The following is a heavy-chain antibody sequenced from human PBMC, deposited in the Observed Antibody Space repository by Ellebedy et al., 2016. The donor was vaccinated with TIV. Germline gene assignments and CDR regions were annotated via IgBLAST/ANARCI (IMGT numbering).Heavy chain of an antibody. CDR2: FYHSAIP. CDR1: GSSVNSSY. J-gene: IGHJ5*02. Sequence: MPSETLSLTCAVSGSSVNSSYWAWIRQAPGKGLECIADFYHSAIPFYSPSLKSRVSISIDTPKNHFSLRLKSVTAADTAVYYCATYKRGRLNHWGQGALVTVSS. V-gene: IGHV4-4*08. D-gene: IGHD5-24*01. CDR3: ATYKRGRLNH.